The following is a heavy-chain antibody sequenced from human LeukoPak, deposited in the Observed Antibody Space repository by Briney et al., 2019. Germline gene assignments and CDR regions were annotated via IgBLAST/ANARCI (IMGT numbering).Heavy chain of an antibody. CDR3: VLDYGDYAFDY. D-gene: IGHD4-17*01. V-gene: IGHV4-39*01. Sequence: SETLSLTCTVSGGSISSSTYYWGWIRQSPGKGLEWIGNIYYSGNTYYNPSLKSRVTISVDTSKNQCSLKLSSVTAADTAVYYCVLDYGDYAFDYWGQGTLVTVSS. CDR1: GGSISSSTYY. J-gene: IGHJ4*02. CDR2: IYYSGNT.